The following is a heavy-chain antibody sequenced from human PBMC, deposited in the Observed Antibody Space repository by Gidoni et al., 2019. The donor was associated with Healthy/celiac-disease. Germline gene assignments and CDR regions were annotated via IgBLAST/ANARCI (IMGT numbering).Heavy chain of an antibody. CDR1: GYTFTSYD. CDR3: ARAGSSGWIDAFDI. CDR2: MNPNSGNT. V-gene: IGHV1-8*01. D-gene: IGHD6-19*01. Sequence: QVQLVQSGAEVQKPGASVQVSCKASGYTFTSYDINWVRQATGQGLEWMGWMNPNSGNTGYAQKFQGRVTMTRNTSISTAYMELSSLRSEDTAVYYCARAGSSGWIDAFDIWGQGTMVTVSS. J-gene: IGHJ3*02.